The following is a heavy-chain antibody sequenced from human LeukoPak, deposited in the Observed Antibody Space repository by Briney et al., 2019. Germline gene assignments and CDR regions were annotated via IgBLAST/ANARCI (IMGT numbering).Heavy chain of an antibody. CDR2: FDPEDGET. J-gene: IGHJ6*02. V-gene: IGHV1-24*01. Sequence: GASVKVSCKVSGHTLTELSMHWVRQAPGKGLEWMGGFDPEDGETIYAQKFQGRVTMTEDTSTDTAYMELSSLRSEDTAVYYCATDKGTMVQGVINYYYYGMDVWGQGTTVTVSS. D-gene: IGHD3-10*01. CDR1: GHTLTELS. CDR3: ATDKGTMVQGVINYYYYGMDV.